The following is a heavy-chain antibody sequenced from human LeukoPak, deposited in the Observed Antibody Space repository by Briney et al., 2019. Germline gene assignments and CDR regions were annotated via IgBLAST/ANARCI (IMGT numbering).Heavy chain of an antibody. CDR3: ARGREQWLVRFDY. V-gene: IGHV3-30*19. CDR1: AFTFSSYA. D-gene: IGHD6-19*01. CDR2: IWYDGSNK. Sequence: GGSLRLSCAVSAFTFSSYAVHWDRQVPGKGLEWAAVIWYDGSNKYYADSVKGRFTISRGNSKNTLYLQINSLKAEDTAGYYCARGREQWLVRFDYWGQGTVVTVSS. J-gene: IGHJ4*02.